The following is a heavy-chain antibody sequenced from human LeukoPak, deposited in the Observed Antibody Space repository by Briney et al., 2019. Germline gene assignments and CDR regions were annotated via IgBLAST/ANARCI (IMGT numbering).Heavy chain of an antibody. V-gene: IGHV4-34*01. D-gene: IGHD3-16*01. J-gene: IGHJ4*02. CDR2: INHSGST. CDR1: GVSFSGYY. Sequence: SETLSLTCAVYGVSFSGYYWSWLRQPPGKGLEWIGEINHSGSTNYNPSLKSRVTISVDTSKNQFSLKLSSVTAADTAVYYCARGQVGVWESDYWGQGTLVTVSS. CDR3: ARGQVGVWESDY.